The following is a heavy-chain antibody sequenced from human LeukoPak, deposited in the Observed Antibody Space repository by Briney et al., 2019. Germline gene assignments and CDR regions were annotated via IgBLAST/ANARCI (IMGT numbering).Heavy chain of an antibody. V-gene: IGHV1-2*02. CDR1: GYTFTGYY. Sequence: ASVKVSCKASGYTFTGYYMRWVRQAPGQGLEWMGWINPNSGGTNYAQKFQGRVTMTRDTSISTAYMELSRLRSDDTAVYYCARVNAYGYYYMDVWGKGTTVTVSS. CDR3: ARVNAYGYYYMDV. D-gene: IGHD2-21*01. CDR2: INPNSGGT. J-gene: IGHJ6*03.